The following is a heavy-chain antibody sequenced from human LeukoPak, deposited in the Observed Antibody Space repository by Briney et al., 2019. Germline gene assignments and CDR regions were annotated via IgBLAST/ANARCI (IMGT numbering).Heavy chain of an antibody. Sequence: PGRSLRLSCAASGFTFSSYAMHWVRQAPGKGLEWVAVISYDGSNKYYADSVKGRFTISRDNSKNTLYLQMNSLRAEDTAVYYCAMGRVVGASPFDYWGQGTLVTVSS. D-gene: IGHD1-26*01. CDR1: GFTFSSYA. CDR2: ISYDGSNK. CDR3: AMGRVVGASPFDY. V-gene: IGHV3-30-3*01. J-gene: IGHJ4*02.